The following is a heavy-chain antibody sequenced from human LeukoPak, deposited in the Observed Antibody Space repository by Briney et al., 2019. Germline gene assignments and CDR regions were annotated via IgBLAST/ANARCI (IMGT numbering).Heavy chain of an antibody. D-gene: IGHD6-13*01. J-gene: IGHJ4*02. Sequence: SVTVSCKASGGTFSSYAISWVRQAPGQGLEWMGGIIPIFGTANYAQKFQGRVTITADESTSTAYMELSSLRSEDTAVYYCARDWWQQPPIIDWGQGTLVTVSS. CDR3: ARDWWQQPPIID. V-gene: IGHV1-69*13. CDR1: GGTFSSYA. CDR2: IIPIFGTA.